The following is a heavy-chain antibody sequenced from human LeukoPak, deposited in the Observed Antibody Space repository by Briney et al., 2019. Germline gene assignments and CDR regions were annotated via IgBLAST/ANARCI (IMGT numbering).Heavy chain of an antibody. J-gene: IGHJ5*02. V-gene: IGHV4-4*02. CDR1: GGSITSSNW. Sequence: PSETLSLTCAVSGGSITSSNWWTWVRQPPGKGLERIGEIYHSGSTNYNPSLKSRVTISMDKSKNQFSLELTSVTAADTAVYYCARKYGSSHGFDPWGQGTLVTVSS. D-gene: IGHD6-13*01. CDR3: ARKYGSSHGFDP. CDR2: IYHSGST.